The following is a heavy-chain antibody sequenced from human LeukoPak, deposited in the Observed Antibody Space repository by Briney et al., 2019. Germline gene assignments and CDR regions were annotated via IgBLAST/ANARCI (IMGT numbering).Heavy chain of an antibody. Sequence: GGSLRLSCAASGFTFSSYAMHWVRQAPGKGLEWVAVIWYDGSNKYYADSVKGRFTISRDNSKNTLYLQMNSLRAEDTAVYYCARVEEYQLPPDYWGQGTLVTVSS. J-gene: IGHJ4*02. CDR3: ARVEEYQLPPDY. V-gene: IGHV3-33*08. CDR2: IWYDGSNK. CDR1: GFTFSSYA. D-gene: IGHD2-2*01.